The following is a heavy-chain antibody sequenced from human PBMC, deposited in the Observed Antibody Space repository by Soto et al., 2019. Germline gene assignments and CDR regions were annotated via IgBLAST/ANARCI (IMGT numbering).Heavy chain of an antibody. CDR1: GFPFSSYS. CDR2: ISSSSSTI. D-gene: IGHD6-13*01. CDR3: ERDPETYSSSWGPHGMDV. Sequence: GGSLRLSCAASGFPFSSYSMNLVRQSPGKGLEWVSYISSSSSTIYYADSVKGRFTIYRDNAKNSLYLQMNSLRDEDTAVYYCERDPETYSSSWGPHGMDVWGQGRSVAVSS. V-gene: IGHV3-48*02. J-gene: IGHJ6*02.